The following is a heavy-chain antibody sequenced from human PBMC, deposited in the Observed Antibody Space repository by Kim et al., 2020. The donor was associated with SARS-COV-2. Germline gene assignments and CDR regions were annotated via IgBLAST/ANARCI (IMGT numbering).Heavy chain of an antibody. CDR3: ARVRGGANDY. CDR2: RTI. J-gene: IGHJ4*02. Sequence: RTIYYADAVKGRFPISRDNAKNSLYLQMNSLRDEDTAVYYCARVRGGANDYWGQGTLVTVSS. V-gene: IGHV3-48*02. D-gene: IGHD3-16*01.